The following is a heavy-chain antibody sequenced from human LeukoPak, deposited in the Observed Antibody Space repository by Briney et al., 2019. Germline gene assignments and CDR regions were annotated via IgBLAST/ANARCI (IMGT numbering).Heavy chain of an antibody. CDR2: ISYDGSNK. V-gene: IGHV3-30*18. D-gene: IGHD4-17*01. J-gene: IGHJ5*02. CDR3: AKEIDDYVYYASRFDP. Sequence: PGRSLRLSCAASGFTFSSYGMHWVRQAPGKGLEWVAVISYDGSNKYYADSVKGRFTISRDNSKNTLYLQMNSLRAEDTAVYYCAKEIDDYVYYASRFDPWGQGTLVTVSS. CDR1: GFTFSSYG.